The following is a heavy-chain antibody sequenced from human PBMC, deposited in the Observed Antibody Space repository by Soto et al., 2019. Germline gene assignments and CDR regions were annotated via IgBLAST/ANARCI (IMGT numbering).Heavy chain of an antibody. D-gene: IGHD1-7*01. CDR1: GGSFTSNNW. V-gene: IGHV4-4*02. Sequence: XETLSLTCAVSGGSFTSNNWWTWFRQPPGQGLEWIGEIYRTGSTNYNPSLKSRVTISLDKSENQFSLKVTSLTAADTAVYYCASRDPGTSVDYWGQGTLVTVSS. CDR3: ASRDPGTSVDY. J-gene: IGHJ4*02. CDR2: IYRTGST.